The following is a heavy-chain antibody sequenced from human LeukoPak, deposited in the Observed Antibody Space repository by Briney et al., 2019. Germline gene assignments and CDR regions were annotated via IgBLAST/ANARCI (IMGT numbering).Heavy chain of an antibody. V-gene: IGHV3-48*01. CDR1: GFIFGRDS. CDR3: AKDEIVTPYYYIDV. D-gene: IGHD2/OR15-2a*01. J-gene: IGHJ6*03. CDR2: ISRDSDIR. Sequence: GGPLSLSCAASGFIFGRDSMNWVRQAPGRGLEWISYISRDSDIRYYADSVRGRFYISRDNARNSLYLQMNSLRAEDTAVYYCAKDEIVTPYYYIDVWGKGTTVTVSS.